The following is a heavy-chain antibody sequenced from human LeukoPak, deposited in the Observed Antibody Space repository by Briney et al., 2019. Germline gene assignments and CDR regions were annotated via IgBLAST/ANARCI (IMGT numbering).Heavy chain of an antibody. CDR1: GFTFSSYE. V-gene: IGHV3-48*03. J-gene: IGHJ4*02. CDR2: ISSSGSTI. Sequence: GGSLRLSCAASGFTFSSYEMNWVRQAPGKGLEWVSYISSSGSTIYYADSVKGRFTISRDNAKNSLYLRMTSLRVEDTAVYYCARSGGAYKPFDLWGQGALVTVSS. D-gene: IGHD2-15*01. CDR3: ARSGGAYKPFDL.